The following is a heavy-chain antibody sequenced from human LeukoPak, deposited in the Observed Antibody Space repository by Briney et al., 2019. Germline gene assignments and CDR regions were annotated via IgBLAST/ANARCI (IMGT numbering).Heavy chain of an antibody. CDR2: ISYDGSNK. D-gene: IGHD2-15*01. CDR1: GFTFDDYA. Sequence: GRSLRLSCAASGFTFDDYAMHWVRQAPGKGLEWVAVISYDGSNKYYADSVKGRFTISRDNSKNTLYLQMNSLRAEDTAVYYCARASRWLRWFPRRSDAFDIWGQGTMVTVSS. J-gene: IGHJ3*02. CDR3: ARASRWLRWFPRRSDAFDI. V-gene: IGHV3-30*03.